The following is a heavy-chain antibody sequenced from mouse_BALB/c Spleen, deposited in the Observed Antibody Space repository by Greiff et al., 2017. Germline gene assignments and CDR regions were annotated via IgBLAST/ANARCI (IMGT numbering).Heavy chain of an antibody. V-gene: IGHV5-4*02. J-gene: IGHJ4*01. CDR2: ISDGGSYT. Sequence: EVMLVESGGGLVKPGGSLKLSCAASGFTFSDYYMYWVRQTPEKRLEWVATISDGGSYTYYPDSLKGRFTISRDNAKNNLYLQMSSLKSEDTAMYYCARDRGPYYVPLYAMDYWGQGTSVTVSS. D-gene: IGHD2-10*01. CDR1: GFTFSDYY. CDR3: ARDRGPYYVPLYAMDY.